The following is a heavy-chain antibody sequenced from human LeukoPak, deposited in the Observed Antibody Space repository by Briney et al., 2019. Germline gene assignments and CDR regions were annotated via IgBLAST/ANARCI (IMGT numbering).Heavy chain of an antibody. V-gene: IGHV1-69*05. D-gene: IGHD3-22*01. CDR2: IIPRFGTV. Sequence: SVKVSCKASGGTFSNYAINWVRQAPGQGLEWMGGIIPRFGTVKYAQKLQGRVTLRTDESTSTAYMELSSLTSEDTAVYYCVFDSSGYLSRSLPPYFDHWGQGTLVIVS. CDR3: VFDSSGYLSRSLPPYFDH. CDR1: GGTFSNYA. J-gene: IGHJ4*02.